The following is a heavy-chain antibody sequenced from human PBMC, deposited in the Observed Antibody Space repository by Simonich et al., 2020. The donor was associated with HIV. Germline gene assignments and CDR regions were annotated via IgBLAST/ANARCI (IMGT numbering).Heavy chain of an antibody. J-gene: IGHJ4*02. CDR2: ISWNIGSI. CDR1: GFTFDDYA. D-gene: IGHD6-6*01. Sequence: EVQLVESGGGLVQPGRSLRLSCAASGFTFDDYAMHRVRQAPGKGLERVVGISWNIGSIGYADSVKGRFTISRDNAKNSLYLQMNSLRAEDMALYYCAKDRYSSSSGSFDYWGQGTLVTVSS. CDR3: AKDRYSSSSGSFDY. V-gene: IGHV3-9*03.